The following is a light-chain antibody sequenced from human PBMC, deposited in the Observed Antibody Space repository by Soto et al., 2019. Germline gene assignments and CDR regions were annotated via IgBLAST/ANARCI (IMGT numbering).Light chain of an antibody. J-gene: IGLJ1*01. CDR3: SSYTSSLYV. CDR1: SSGVGGYNY. CDR2: DVS. Sequence: LTHPASVSGSPGQSITISCPGNSSGVGGYNYVSWYQQHPGKAPKLMIYDVSNRPSGVSNRFSGSKSGNTASLTISGLQAEDEADYYCSSYTSSLYVFGTGTKVTVL. V-gene: IGLV2-14*01.